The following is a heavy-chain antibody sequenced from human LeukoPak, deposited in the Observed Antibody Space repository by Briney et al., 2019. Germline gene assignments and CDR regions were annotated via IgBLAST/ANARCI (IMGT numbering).Heavy chain of an antibody. Sequence: GGSLRLSCAASGFTFSSYSMNWVRQAPGKGLEWASSISSSSSYIYYADSVKGRFTISRDNTKNSLYLQMNSLRAEDTAVYYCARAPTTVEPYYFDYWGQGTLVTVSS. V-gene: IGHV3-21*01. CDR2: ISSSSSYI. CDR1: GFTFSSYS. J-gene: IGHJ4*02. CDR3: ARAPTTVEPYYFDY. D-gene: IGHD4-11*01.